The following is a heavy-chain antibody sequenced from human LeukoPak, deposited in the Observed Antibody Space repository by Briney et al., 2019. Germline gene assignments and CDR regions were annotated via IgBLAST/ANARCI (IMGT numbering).Heavy chain of an antibody. CDR2: INPNTAGT. Sequence: AASVKVSCKASGYTFTGYYFHWVRQAPGQGLEWMGWINPNTAGTNYAQKFLGGVTLAWDTSISTAYMELNRLTSDDTAVYYCATSAGDYRAGHYYYTGVWGKGTSVTVSS. CDR1: GYTFTGYY. V-gene: IGHV1-2*02. CDR3: ATSAGDYRAGHYYYTGV. D-gene: IGHD4-11*01. J-gene: IGHJ6*03.